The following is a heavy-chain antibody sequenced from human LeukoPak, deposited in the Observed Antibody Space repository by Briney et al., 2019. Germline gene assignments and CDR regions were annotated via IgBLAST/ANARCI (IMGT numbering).Heavy chain of an antibody. Sequence: SAALSLTCAVSGGSFSRYYWSWIRQPPGKVLEWIGESNHSGSTNYNPSLKSRVTISVDTSKNQFSLKLSSVTAADTAVYYCARGGGVLTGYLDYWGQGTLVTVSS. CDR2: SNHSGST. CDR3: ARGGGVLTGYLDY. J-gene: IGHJ4*02. CDR1: GGSFSRYY. D-gene: IGHD3-9*01. V-gene: IGHV4-34*01.